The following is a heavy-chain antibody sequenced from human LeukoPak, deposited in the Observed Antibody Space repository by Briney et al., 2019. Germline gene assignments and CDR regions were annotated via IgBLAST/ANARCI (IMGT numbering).Heavy chain of an antibody. Sequence: PSETLSLTSAVYGGSFSGYYWSWIRQPPGKGLEWIGEINHSGSTNYNPSLKSRVTILVDTSKNQFSLKLSSVTAADTAVYYCARLSAARGMRGFDYWGQGTLVTVSS. CDR1: GGSFSGYY. CDR3: ARLSAARGMRGFDY. V-gene: IGHV4-34*01. D-gene: IGHD6-6*01. J-gene: IGHJ4*02. CDR2: INHSGST.